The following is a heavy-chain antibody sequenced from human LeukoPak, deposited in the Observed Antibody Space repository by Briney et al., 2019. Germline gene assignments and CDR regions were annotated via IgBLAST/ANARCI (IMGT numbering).Heavy chain of an antibody. Sequence: GASVKVSCKASGGTFSSYAISWVRQAPGQGLEWMGGIIPIFGTANYAQKFQGRVTITTDESTSTAYMELSSLRSEDTAVYYCAGRVSERDKSDTDYYYYYYMDVWGKGTTVTVSS. CDR3: AGRVSERDKSDTDYYYYYYMDV. CDR1: GGTFSSYA. V-gene: IGHV1-69*05. D-gene: IGHD5-18*01. CDR2: IIPIFGTA. J-gene: IGHJ6*03.